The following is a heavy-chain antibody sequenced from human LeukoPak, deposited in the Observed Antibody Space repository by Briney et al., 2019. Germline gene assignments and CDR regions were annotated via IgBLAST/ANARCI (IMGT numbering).Heavy chain of an antibody. CDR3: ARALGGGNSEDAFDI. D-gene: IGHD4-23*01. J-gene: IGHJ3*02. Sequence: SETLSLTCAVYGGSFSGYDWSWIRQPPGKGLEWMGEINHSGSTNDNPSLNRRVTISVDTSKNQFSLKLSSVTAADTAVYYCARALGGGNSEDAFDIWGQGTMVTVSS. CDR2: INHSGST. CDR1: GGSFSGYD. V-gene: IGHV4-34*01.